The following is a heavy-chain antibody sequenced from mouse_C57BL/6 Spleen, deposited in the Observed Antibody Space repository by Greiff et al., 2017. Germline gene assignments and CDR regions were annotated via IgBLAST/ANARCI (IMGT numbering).Heavy chain of an antibody. D-gene: IGHD4-1*02. Sequence: VKLQESGPGLVAPSQSLSITCTVSGFSLTSYAISWVRQPPGKGLECLGVIWTGGCTNYNLALNSRLSISKDNSKSQVFLKINSLQTDETARYYCATLNWGAFAYWGQGTLVTVSA. CDR1: GFSLTSYA. J-gene: IGHJ3*01. CDR2: IWTGGCT. V-gene: IGHV2-9-1*01. CDR3: ATLNWGAFAY.